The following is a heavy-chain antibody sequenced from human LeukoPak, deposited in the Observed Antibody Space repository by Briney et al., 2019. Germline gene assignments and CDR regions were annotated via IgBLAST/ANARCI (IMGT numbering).Heavy chain of an antibody. CDR2: ISIIGSTI. J-gene: IGHJ4*02. D-gene: IGHD1-14*01. CDR1: GVTFSGYE. CDR3: KRDRSEDY. Sequence: PGGALRVSCAAPGVTFSGYEMNSVRDALGKGLEWGSYISIIGSTIDYTDSVKGGVTISRENAKNTRYLRRNSLRASDTAVCYFKRDRSEDYWGQGTLVTVSS. V-gene: IGHV3-48*03.